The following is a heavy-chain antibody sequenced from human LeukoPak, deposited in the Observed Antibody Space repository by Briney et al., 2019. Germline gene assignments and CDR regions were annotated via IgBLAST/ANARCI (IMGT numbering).Heavy chain of an antibody. D-gene: IGHD3-10*01. CDR1: GYTFTSYD. J-gene: IGHJ6*02. CDR3: ARGFLGFGELVDYYYYGMDV. V-gene: IGHV1-8*01. Sequence: GASVKVSCKASGYTFTSYDINWVRQATGQGLEWMGWMNPNSGNTGYAQKFQGRVTMTRNTSISTAYMELSSQRSEDTAVYYCARGFLGFGELVDYYYYGMDVWGQGTTVTVSS. CDR2: MNPNSGNT.